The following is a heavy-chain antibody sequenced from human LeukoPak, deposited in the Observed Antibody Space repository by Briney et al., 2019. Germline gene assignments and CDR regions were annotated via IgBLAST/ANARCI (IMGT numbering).Heavy chain of an antibody. Sequence: SVKVSCKASGGTFSSYAISWVRQAPGQGLEWMGGIIPIFGTANYAQKFQGRVTITADESTSTAYMELSSLRSEDTAVYYCARAPSGEVAANDYWGQGNLVTVSS. J-gene: IGHJ4*02. CDR2: IIPIFGTA. CDR3: ARAPSGEVAANDY. CDR1: GGTFSSYA. D-gene: IGHD2-15*01. V-gene: IGHV1-69*13.